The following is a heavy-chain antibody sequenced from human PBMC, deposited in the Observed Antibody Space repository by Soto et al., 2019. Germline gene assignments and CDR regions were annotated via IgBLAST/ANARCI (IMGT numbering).Heavy chain of an antibody. CDR3: ANFPTYYYGSGSYHTGY. Sequence: EVQLLESGGGLVQPGGSLRLSCAASGFTFSSYAMSWVRQAPGKGLEWVSAISGSGGSTYYADSVKGRFTISRDNSKNTLYLQMNSLRAEVTAVYYCANFPTYYYGSGSYHTGYWGQGTLVTVSS. J-gene: IGHJ4*02. V-gene: IGHV3-23*01. CDR1: GFTFSSYA. CDR2: ISGSGGST. D-gene: IGHD3-10*01.